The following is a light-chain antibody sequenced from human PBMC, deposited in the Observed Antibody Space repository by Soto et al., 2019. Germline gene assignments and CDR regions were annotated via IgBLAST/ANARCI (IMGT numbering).Light chain of an antibody. J-gene: IGKJ1*01. V-gene: IGKV1-5*01. CDR3: QQYNDRSPWT. CDR2: DAS. Sequence: DMRMTQSPSTLSASVGDRVTITCRASQSIGHFLAWYQQKPGKAPNLLIFDASDLEHGVPSRFSGSGSGTEFTLAISSLQPDDFATYYCQQYNDRSPWTFGQGTKVDIK. CDR1: QSIGHF.